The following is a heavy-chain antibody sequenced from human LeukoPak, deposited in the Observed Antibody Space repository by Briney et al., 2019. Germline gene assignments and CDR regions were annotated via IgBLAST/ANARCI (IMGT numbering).Heavy chain of an antibody. CDR1: GFTFSDYY. Sequence: GGSLRLSCAASGFTFSDYYMSWIRQAPGKGLEWVSYISSSGSTIYYADSVKGRFTIPRDNAKNSLYLQMNSLRAEDTAVYYCAGSWRDYYDSSGYLQYYFDYWGQGTLVTVSS. J-gene: IGHJ4*02. D-gene: IGHD3-22*01. V-gene: IGHV3-11*01. CDR2: ISSSGSTI. CDR3: AGSWRDYYDSSGYLQYYFDY.